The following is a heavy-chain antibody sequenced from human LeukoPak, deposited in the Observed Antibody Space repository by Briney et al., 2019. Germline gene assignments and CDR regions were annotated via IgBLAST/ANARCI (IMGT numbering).Heavy chain of an antibody. CDR1: GFSFSSDW. J-gene: IGHJ4*02. CDR2: INYDGSRT. Sequence: GGSLRLSCAASGFSFSSDWMHWVRQAPGKGLVWVSRINYDGSRTNYADSVRGRFTISRDNAKNTLYLQMSSLRAEDTAVYDCVPFSGDLINLDYWGPGTLVTVSS. D-gene: IGHD3-10*01. CDR3: VPFSGDLINLDY. V-gene: IGHV3-74*01.